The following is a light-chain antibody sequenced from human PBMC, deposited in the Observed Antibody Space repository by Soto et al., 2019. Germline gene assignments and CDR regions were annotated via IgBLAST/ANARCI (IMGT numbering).Light chain of an antibody. CDR2: DVS. CDR3: CSYAGSPYV. Sequence: QSALTQPLSVSGSPGQSVTISCTGTSSDVGGYNYVSCYQQHPGKAPKLMIYDVSKRPSGVPDRFSGSKSGNTASLTISGLQAEDEADYYCCSYAGSPYVFGTGTKVTVL. V-gene: IGLV2-11*01. CDR1: SSDVGGYNY. J-gene: IGLJ1*01.